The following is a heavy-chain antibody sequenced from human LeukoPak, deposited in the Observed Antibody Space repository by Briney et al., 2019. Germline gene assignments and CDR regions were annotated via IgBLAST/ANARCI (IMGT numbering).Heavy chain of an antibody. CDR2: ISSSSSTI. CDR3: ARDRDRYCSSTSCYYFDY. J-gene: IGHJ4*02. V-gene: IGHV3-48*02. D-gene: IGHD2-2*01. Sequence: PGGSLRLSCAASGFTFSSYGMNWVRQAPGKGLEWVSYISSSSSTIYYADSVKGRFTISRDNAKNSLYLQMNNLRDEDTAVYYCARDRDRYCSSTSCYYFDYWGQGTLVTVSS. CDR1: GFTFSSYG.